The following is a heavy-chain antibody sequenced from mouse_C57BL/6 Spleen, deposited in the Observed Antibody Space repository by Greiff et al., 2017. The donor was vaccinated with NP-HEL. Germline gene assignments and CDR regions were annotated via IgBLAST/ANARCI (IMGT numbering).Heavy chain of an antibody. J-gene: IGHJ1*03. CDR2: IDPSDSYN. CDR1: GYTFTSYW. Sequence: QVQLQQPGAELVKPGASVKLSCKASGYTFTSYWMQWVKQRPGQGLEWIGEIDPSDSYNNYNQKFKGKATLTVDTSSSTAYMQLSSLTSEDSAVYYCARLTGYWYFDVWGTGTTVTVSS. CDR3: ARLTGYWYFDV. V-gene: IGHV1-50*01.